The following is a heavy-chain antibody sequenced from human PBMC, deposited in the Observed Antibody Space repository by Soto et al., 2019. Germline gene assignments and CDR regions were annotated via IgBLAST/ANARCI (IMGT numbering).Heavy chain of an antibody. V-gene: IGHV3-7*01. Sequence: GGSLRLSCAASGFTFSSYWMSWVRQAPGKGLEWVANIKQDGSEKYYVDSVKGRFTISRDNAKNSLYLQMNSLRAEDTAVYYCARDFDVGYYGSGSPYYFDYWGQGTLVTVSS. CDR3: ARDFDVGYYGSGSPYYFDY. CDR2: IKQDGSEK. J-gene: IGHJ4*02. CDR1: GFTFSSYW. D-gene: IGHD3-10*01.